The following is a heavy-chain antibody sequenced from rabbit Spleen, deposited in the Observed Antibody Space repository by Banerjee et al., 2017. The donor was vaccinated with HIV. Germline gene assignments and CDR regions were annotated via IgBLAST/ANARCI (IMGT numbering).Heavy chain of an antibody. CDR2: IDPIFGRT. D-gene: IGHD2-1*01. J-gene: IGHJ4*01. V-gene: IGHV1S47*01. CDR3: VRDLGYDDYSEKGYFNL. CDR1: GFDFSVYG. Sequence: QEQLVESGGGLVQPGGSLKLSCKASGFDFSVYGLSWVRQAPGKGLEWIGSIDPIFGRTYYPSWVNGRFTISSHNAQNTLYLQLNSLTAADTATYFCVRDLGYDDYSEKGYFNLWGQGTLVTVS.